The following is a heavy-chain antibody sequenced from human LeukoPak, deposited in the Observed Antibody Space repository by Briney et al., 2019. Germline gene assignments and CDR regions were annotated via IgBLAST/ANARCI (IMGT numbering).Heavy chain of an antibody. V-gene: IGHV1-18*01. CDR2: IITYNGNT. Sequence: ASVKVSCKASGYTFTSYGISWVRQAPGQGLEWMGWIITYNGNTNYAQKFQGRVTMTRDTSISTAYMELSRLRSDDTAVYYCARDPRYNWNLYYFDYWGQGTLVTVSS. CDR1: GYTFTSYG. D-gene: IGHD1-20*01. CDR3: ARDPRYNWNLYYFDY. J-gene: IGHJ4*02.